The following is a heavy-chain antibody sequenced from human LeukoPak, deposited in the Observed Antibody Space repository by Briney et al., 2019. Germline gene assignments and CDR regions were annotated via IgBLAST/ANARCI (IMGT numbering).Heavy chain of an antibody. V-gene: IGHV3-30*02. CDR2: IRYDGSNK. J-gene: IGHJ3*02. CDR3: AREEVQLERREDAFDI. CDR1: GFTFSSYG. Sequence: GGSLRLSCAASGFTFSSYGMHWVRQAPGKGLEWVAFIRYDGSNKYYADSVKGRFTISRDNSKNTLYLQMNSLRAEDTAVYYCAREEVQLERREDAFDIWGQGIMVTVSS. D-gene: IGHD1-1*01.